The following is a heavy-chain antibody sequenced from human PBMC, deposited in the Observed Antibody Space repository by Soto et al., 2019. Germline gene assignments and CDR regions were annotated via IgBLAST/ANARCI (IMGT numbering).Heavy chain of an antibody. D-gene: IGHD3-9*01. CDR2: IYYSGST. CDR3: ARLLVVTGYYSPWYFDY. Sequence: SETLSLTCTVSGGSISSSSYYWGWIRQPPGKGLEWIGSIYYSGSTYYNPSLKSRVTISVDTSKNQFSLKLSSVTAADTAVYYCARLLVVTGYYSPWYFDYWGQGTLVTVSS. CDR1: GGSISSSSYY. J-gene: IGHJ4*02. V-gene: IGHV4-39*01.